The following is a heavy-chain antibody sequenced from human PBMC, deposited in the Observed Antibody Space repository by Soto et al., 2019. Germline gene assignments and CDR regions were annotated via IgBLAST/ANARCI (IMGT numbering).Heavy chain of an antibody. V-gene: IGHV1-2*02. Sequence: ASVKVSCKASGYTFTGYYMHWVRQAPGQGLAWMGWINPNSGGTNYAQKFQGRVTMTRDTSISTAYMELSRLRSDDTAVYYCARTYDKWGYDWFDPWGQGTLVTVSS. J-gene: IGHJ5*02. CDR1: GYTFTGYY. CDR3: ARTYDKWGYDWFDP. CDR2: INPNSGGT. D-gene: IGHD3-22*01.